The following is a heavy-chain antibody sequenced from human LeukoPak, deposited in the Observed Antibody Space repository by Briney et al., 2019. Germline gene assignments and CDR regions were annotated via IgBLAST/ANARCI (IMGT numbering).Heavy chain of an antibody. D-gene: IGHD5-18*01. V-gene: IGHV3-43*02. Sequence: GGSLRLSCAASGFTFDDYAMHWGRQAPGKGLEWVSLISGDGGSTYYADSVKGRFTISRDSSKNSLYLQMNSLRTEDTALYYCAKDGNRYGPSYWYFDLWGRGTLVTVSS. CDR2: ISGDGGST. CDR3: AKDGNRYGPSYWYFDL. J-gene: IGHJ2*01. CDR1: GFTFDDYA.